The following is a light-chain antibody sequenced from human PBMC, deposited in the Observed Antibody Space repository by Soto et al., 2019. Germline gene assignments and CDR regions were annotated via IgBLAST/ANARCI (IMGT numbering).Light chain of an antibody. CDR2: DVS. CDR1: SSDVGGYNY. Sequence: QSALTQPASVSGSPGQSITISCTGTSSDVGGYNYVSWYQQHPGKAPKLMIYDVSNRPSGVSNRFSGSKSGNTASLTISGLQAEDEADYYCSSYTSSSTVVFCGGTKLNGL. CDR3: SSYTSSSTVV. V-gene: IGLV2-14*01. J-gene: IGLJ2*01.